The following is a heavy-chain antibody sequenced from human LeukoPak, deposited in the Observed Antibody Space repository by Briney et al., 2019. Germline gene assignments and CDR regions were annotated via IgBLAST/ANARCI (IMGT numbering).Heavy chain of an antibody. Sequence: GGSLRLSCAASGFTFSTHGMHWVRQAPGKGLEWVAFIRYDGINKYYADSVKGRFTISRDSFKNTLYLQMNSLRPEDTAVYYCAKDRGSSWYTAFDYWGQGTLVTVSS. V-gene: IGHV3-30*02. D-gene: IGHD6-13*01. CDR3: AKDRGSSWYTAFDY. J-gene: IGHJ4*02. CDR2: IRYDGINK. CDR1: GFTFSTHG.